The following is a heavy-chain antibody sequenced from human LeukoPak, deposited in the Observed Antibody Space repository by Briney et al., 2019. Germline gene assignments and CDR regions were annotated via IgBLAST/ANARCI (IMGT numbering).Heavy chain of an antibody. CDR1: GFTFSNHY. Sequence: GGSLRLSCAASGFTFSNHYMSWVRQAPGKGLEWVANIKQDGSETFYVDPVKGRFTVSRDNTKNSVYLQMNSLRAEDTAVYYCVREAILVVVPTATDDAFDIWGQGTMV. J-gene: IGHJ3*02. CDR3: VREAILVVVPTATDDAFDI. CDR2: IKQDGSET. V-gene: IGHV3-7*01. D-gene: IGHD2-2*01.